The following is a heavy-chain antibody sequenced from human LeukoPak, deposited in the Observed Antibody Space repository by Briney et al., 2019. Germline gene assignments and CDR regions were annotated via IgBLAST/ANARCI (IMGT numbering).Heavy chain of an antibody. V-gene: IGHV3-30*03. Sequence: GGSLRLSCAASGFTFSSYGMHWVRQAPGKGLEWVAVISYDGSNKYYADSVKGRFTISRDNSKNTLYLQMNSLRAEDTAVYYCARDFEGEWELLDFDYWGQGTLVTVSS. CDR1: GFTFSSYG. CDR3: ARDFEGEWELLDFDY. CDR2: ISYDGSNK. J-gene: IGHJ4*02. D-gene: IGHD1-26*01.